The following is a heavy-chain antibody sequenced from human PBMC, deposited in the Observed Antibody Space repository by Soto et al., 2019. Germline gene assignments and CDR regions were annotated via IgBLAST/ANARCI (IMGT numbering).Heavy chain of an antibody. CDR2: INPSGGST. J-gene: IGHJ3*02. Sequence: APVKVSCKASGYTFTSYYMYWVRQAPGQGLEWMGIINPSGGSTSYAQKFQGRVTMTRDTSTSTVYMELSSLRSEDTAVYYCARVEMATIKGNAFDIWGQGTMVTVSS. D-gene: IGHD5-12*01. V-gene: IGHV1-46*01. CDR1: GYTFTSYY. CDR3: ARVEMATIKGNAFDI.